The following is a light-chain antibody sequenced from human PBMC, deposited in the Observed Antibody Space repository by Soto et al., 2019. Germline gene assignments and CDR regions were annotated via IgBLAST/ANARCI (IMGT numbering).Light chain of an antibody. Sequence: QSALTQPRSVSGSPGQSVTISCTGTSSDVGGYNYVFWYQQHPGKAPELMVYDVNKRPSGVPDRFSGSKSGNTASLTISGLQAEDEADYYCCSYVGTYTYTFGTGTKVTVL. J-gene: IGLJ1*01. CDR2: DVN. CDR3: CSYVGTYTYT. V-gene: IGLV2-11*01. CDR1: SSDVGGYNY.